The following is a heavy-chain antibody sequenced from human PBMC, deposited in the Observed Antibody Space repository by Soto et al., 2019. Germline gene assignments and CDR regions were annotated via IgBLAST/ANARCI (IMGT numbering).Heavy chain of an antibody. D-gene: IGHD3-9*01. Sequence: KTSETLSLTCAVYGGSFSGYYWSWIRQPPGKGLEWIGEINHSGSTNYNPSLKSRVTISVDTSKNQFSLKLSSVTAADTAVYYCARGIPVLRYFDWSPSRYYYGMDVWGQGTTVTVSS. CDR3: ARGIPVLRYFDWSPSRYYYGMDV. J-gene: IGHJ6*02. CDR1: GGSFSGYY. CDR2: INHSGST. V-gene: IGHV4-34*01.